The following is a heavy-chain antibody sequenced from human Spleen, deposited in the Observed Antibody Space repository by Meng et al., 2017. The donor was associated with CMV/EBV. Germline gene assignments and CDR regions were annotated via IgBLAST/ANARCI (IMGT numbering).Heavy chain of an antibody. D-gene: IGHD2-21*01. CDR1: GFSFNSFG. Sequence: GESLKISCAASGFSFNSFGLHWVRQAPGKGLEWVAVISYDGKNKYYIDSVKGRFTISRDNSKNTLYLQMNTLRPGDTAVYYCARDLAYCGGDCYSVYYGMDVWGQGTTVTVSS. V-gene: IGHV3-30*03. CDR3: ARDLAYCGGDCYSVYYGMDV. CDR2: ISYDGKNK. J-gene: IGHJ6*02.